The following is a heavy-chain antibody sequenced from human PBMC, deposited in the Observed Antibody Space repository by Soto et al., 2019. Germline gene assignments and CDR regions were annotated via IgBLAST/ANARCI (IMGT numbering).Heavy chain of an antibody. CDR1: GFTFSSYG. CDR3: AKYGYSYGLRPRGWFDP. Sequence: QVQLVESGGGVVQPGRSLRLSCAASGFTFSSYGMHWVRQAPGKGLEWVAVISYDGSNKYYADSVKGRFTISRDNSKNTRYLQMNSLRAKDTAVYYCAKYGYSYGLRPRGWFDPWGQGTLVTVSS. J-gene: IGHJ5*02. V-gene: IGHV3-30*18. D-gene: IGHD5-18*01. CDR2: ISYDGSNK.